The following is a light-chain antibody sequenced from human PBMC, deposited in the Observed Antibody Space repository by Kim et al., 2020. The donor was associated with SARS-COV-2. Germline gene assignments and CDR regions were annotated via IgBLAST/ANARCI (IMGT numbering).Light chain of an antibody. Sequence: DVVMTQSPLSLPVTLGQPASISCRSSQSPLYSDGNTYLNWFQQRPGQSPRRLMYRVSNRDSGVPDRFSGSGSGTDFTLKIRRVEAGDVGVFYCMQGTHWPPTFGQGTKVDIK. CDR1: QSPLYSDGNTY. CDR3: MQGTHWPPT. J-gene: IGKJ1*01. V-gene: IGKV2-30*01. CDR2: RVS.